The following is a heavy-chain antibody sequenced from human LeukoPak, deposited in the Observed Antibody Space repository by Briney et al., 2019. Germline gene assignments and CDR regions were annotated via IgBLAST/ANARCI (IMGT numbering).Heavy chain of an antibody. CDR1: GFTFDDYA. CDR3: AKDLRPTVTTDRDAFDI. J-gene: IGHJ3*02. V-gene: IGHV3-9*01. Sequence: GESLRLSCAASGFTFDDYAMHWLRQPPGKGLEWVSDISWNSGRIGYADSVKGRFTISRDNAKNSLYLQMNSLRAEDTSLYYCAKDLRPTVTTDRDAFDIWGERTMVTVSS. D-gene: IGHD4-17*01. CDR2: ISWNSGRI.